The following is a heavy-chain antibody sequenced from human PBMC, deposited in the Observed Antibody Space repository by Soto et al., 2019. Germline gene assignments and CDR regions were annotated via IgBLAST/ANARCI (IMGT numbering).Heavy chain of an antibody. Sequence: QVQLQESGPGLVKPSETLSLTCTVSGGSISNYYWSWIRQPPGKGLEWIGYISYSGNTNYNPSLKSRVTISLDTSKNQFSLRLSSVTAADTAVYYCARDTPDRWFDPCGQGTLVTVSS. CDR1: GGSISNYY. CDR2: ISYSGNT. J-gene: IGHJ5*02. CDR3: ARDTPDRWFDP. V-gene: IGHV4-59*01.